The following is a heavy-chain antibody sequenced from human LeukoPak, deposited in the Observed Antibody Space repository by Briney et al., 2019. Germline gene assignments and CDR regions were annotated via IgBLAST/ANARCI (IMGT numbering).Heavy chain of an antibody. Sequence: GGSLRLSCAASGFTFSSYGMHWVRQAPGKGLEWVANIKQDGSEKYYVDSVKGRFSISRDNAKNSLYLQMNSLRAEDTAVYYCGVDYWGQGTLVTVSS. J-gene: IGHJ4*02. CDR1: GFTFSSYG. CDR2: IKQDGSEK. CDR3: GVDY. V-gene: IGHV3-7*01.